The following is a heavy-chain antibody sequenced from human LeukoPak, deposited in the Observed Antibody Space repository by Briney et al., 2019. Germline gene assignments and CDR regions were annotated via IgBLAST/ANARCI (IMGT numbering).Heavy chain of an antibody. J-gene: IGHJ4*02. D-gene: IGHD3-16*01. Sequence: PGGSLRLSCEASGFTLCTYWMNWVRQVPGKGLDWVANINPDGSGKRYVDSVKGRFTIARDNADNSLSLQMNSLRAEDTAVYYCASWGAGGNSWGQGTLVTVSS. CDR3: ASWGAGGNS. V-gene: IGHV3-7*02. CDR2: INPDGSGK. CDR1: GFTLCTYW.